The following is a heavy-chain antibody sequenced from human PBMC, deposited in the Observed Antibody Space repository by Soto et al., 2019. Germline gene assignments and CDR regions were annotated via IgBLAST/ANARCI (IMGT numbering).Heavy chain of an antibody. V-gene: IGHV1-69*01. Sequence: QVQLVQSGAEVKKPGSSVRVSCKASGGTFTNLAFSWVRQAPGKGLEWMGGIVPLLDSANYARNFQDRVTITADGSTNTAFMELTSLRSEDTAVYYCASPRGYRGGWFTYFDYWGQGTLVTVSS. CDR3: ASPRGYRGGWFTYFDY. J-gene: IGHJ4*01. D-gene: IGHD6-19*01. CDR2: IVPLLDSA. CDR1: GGTFTNLA.